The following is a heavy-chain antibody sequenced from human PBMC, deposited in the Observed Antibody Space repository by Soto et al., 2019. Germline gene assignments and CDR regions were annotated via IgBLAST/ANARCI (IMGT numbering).Heavy chain of an antibody. D-gene: IGHD2-2*01. J-gene: IGHJ4*02. CDR2: ITGSGGST. V-gene: IGHV3-23*01. CDR1: GFTFSSYA. CDR3: VKGSSTSRPYYFDY. Sequence: GGSLRLSCAASGFTFSSYAMSWVRQAPEKGLDWVSAITGSGGSTYYADSVKGRFTISRDNSKNTLYLQMNSLRAEDTAVYYCVKGSSTSRPYYFDYWAQGALVTSPQ.